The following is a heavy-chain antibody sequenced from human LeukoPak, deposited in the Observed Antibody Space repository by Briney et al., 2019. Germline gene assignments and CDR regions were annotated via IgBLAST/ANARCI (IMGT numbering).Heavy chain of an antibody. D-gene: IGHD4-23*01. Sequence: PGGSLRLSCTASGFNFDDYGMSWVRQAPGKGLEWVSGINWNGGSTGYADSVKGRFTISRDSAKKSLYLQMNSLRAEDTALYYCARTVVTLDWYFDLWGRGTLVSVSS. CDR3: ARTVVTLDWYFDL. CDR2: INWNGGST. CDR1: GFNFDDYG. J-gene: IGHJ2*01. V-gene: IGHV3-20*04.